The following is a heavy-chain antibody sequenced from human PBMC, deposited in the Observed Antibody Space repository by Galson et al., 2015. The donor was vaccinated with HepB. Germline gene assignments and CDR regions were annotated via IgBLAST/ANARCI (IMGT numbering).Heavy chain of an antibody. Sequence: TLSLTCTVSGGSVSSGSYYWSWSRQPPGKGLEWIGYIYYSGTTYNPSLKSRVTISVDTSKNQFSLKLNSVTAADTAVYYCARQLYHYDSSGLIWGQGTMVTVSS. J-gene: IGHJ3*02. CDR1: GGSVSSGSYY. V-gene: IGHV4-61*01. D-gene: IGHD3-22*01. CDR3: ARQLYHYDSSGLI. CDR2: IYYSGT.